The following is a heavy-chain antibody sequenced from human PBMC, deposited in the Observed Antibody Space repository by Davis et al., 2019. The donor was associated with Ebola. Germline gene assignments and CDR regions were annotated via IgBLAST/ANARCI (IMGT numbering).Heavy chain of an antibody. J-gene: IGHJ4*02. CDR3: AREGRTLAGTPFDY. Sequence: SETLSLTCAISGDSVSSKIAAWDWIRQSPSRGLEWLGRTYYRSKWYSDYAVSVEGRITINPDTSKNQFSLQLNSVTPEDTAVYYCAREGRTLAGTPFDYWGQGTLVIVSS. D-gene: IGHD6-19*01. CDR1: GDSVSSKIAA. CDR2: TYYRSKWYS. V-gene: IGHV6-1*01.